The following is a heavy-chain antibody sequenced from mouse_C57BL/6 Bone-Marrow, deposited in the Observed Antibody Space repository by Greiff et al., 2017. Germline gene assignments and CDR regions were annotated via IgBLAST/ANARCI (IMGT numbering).Heavy chain of an antibody. CDR1: GYTFTSYW. CDR2: INPSNGGT. V-gene: IGHV1-53*01. Sequence: QIQLQQPGTELVKPGASVKLSCKASGYTFTSYWMHWVKQRPGQGLEWIGNINPSNGGTNYNEKFKSKATLTVDNSSSTAFMQLSSLTSEDSAVYYGARNYYSKGYFDYWGQGTTRTVSS. CDR3: ARNYYSKGYFDY. J-gene: IGHJ2*01. D-gene: IGHD2-5*01.